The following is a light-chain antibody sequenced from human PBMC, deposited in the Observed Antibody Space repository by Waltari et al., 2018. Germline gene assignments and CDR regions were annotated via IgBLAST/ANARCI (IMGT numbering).Light chain of an antibody. J-gene: IGLJ3*02. CDR2: GNN. V-gene: IGLV1-40*01. CDR3: QSFDTSLRCSDWV. Sequence: QTVLTQPPSVSGAPGQRVTISYTGSSSNIGAGFDVHWYQQLPGTAPKLLLYGNNIRPSADPGRFSCSKSGTSATRAITVLQAEDEADYYCQSFDTSLRCSDWVFGGGTRLTVL. CDR1: SSNIGAGFD.